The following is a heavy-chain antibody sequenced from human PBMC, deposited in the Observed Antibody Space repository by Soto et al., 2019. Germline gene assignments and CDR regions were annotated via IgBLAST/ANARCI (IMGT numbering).Heavy chain of an antibody. CDR3: ARDAHF. V-gene: IGHV1-2*02. CDR1: GYTSTGYY. Sequence: ASVKVSCEASGYTSTGYYLHWVRQAPGQGLEWMGWINPNRGDTSYAQKFQGRVAMTRHMSTSTVYLELSSLKSDDTAVFYCARDAHFWGQGSLVTVSS. CDR2: INPNRGDT. J-gene: IGHJ4*02. D-gene: IGHD3-3*02.